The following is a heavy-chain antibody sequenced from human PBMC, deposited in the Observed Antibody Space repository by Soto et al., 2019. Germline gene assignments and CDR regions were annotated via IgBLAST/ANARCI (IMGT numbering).Heavy chain of an antibody. J-gene: IGHJ6*02. CDR2: IGTAGDT. CDR1: GFTFSSYD. V-gene: IGHV3-13*01. Sequence: GGSLRLSCAASGFTFSSYDMHWVRQATGKGLEWVSAIGTAGDTYYPGSVKGRFTISRENAKNSLYLQMNSLRAEDTAVYYCERGYCSSTSCYYYYYYGIDVSGQGPTVTVSS. CDR3: ERGYCSSTSCYYYYYYGIDV. D-gene: IGHD2-2*01.